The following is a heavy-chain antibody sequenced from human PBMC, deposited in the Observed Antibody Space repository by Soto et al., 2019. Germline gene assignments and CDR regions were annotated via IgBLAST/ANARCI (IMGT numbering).Heavy chain of an antibody. D-gene: IGHD1-26*01. CDR2: IYHSGST. J-gene: IGHJ5*02. CDR3: ASRSGGIVEEGNWFDP. Sequence: QVQLQESGPGLVKPSGTLSLTCAVSGGSISSSNWWSWVRQPPGKGLEWIGEIYHSGSTNYNPSLTGRVTLTVDKSKNQFSLKLSSVPAADTAVYYCASRSGGIVEEGNWFDPWGQGTLVTVSS. CDR1: GGSISSSNW. V-gene: IGHV4-4*02.